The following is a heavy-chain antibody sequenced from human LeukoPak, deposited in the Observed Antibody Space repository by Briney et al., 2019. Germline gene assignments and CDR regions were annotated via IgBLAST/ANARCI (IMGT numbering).Heavy chain of an antibody. Sequence: GGSLRLSCAASGFTFSSYGMHWVRQAPGKGLEWVAVISYDGSNKYYADSVKGRFTISRDNSKNTLYLQMNSLRAEDTAVYYCAKDPYGGNDYWGQGTLVTVSS. CDR3: AKDPYGGNDY. CDR2: ISYDGSNK. J-gene: IGHJ4*02. CDR1: GFTFSSYG. V-gene: IGHV3-30*18. D-gene: IGHD4-23*01.